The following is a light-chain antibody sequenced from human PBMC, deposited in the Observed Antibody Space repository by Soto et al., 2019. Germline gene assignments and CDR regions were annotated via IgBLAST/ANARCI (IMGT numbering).Light chain of an antibody. Sequence: EIVLTQSPGTLSLSPGERATLSCRASQSVTNNYLAWYQQKPGQAPKLLIFAASSRATGIPDRVSGSGSGTDFTLTISRLEPEDFAMYYCQHFDNPGYTFGKGTRLDI. J-gene: IGKJ2*01. CDR2: AAS. CDR3: QHFDNPGYT. V-gene: IGKV3-20*01. CDR1: QSVTNNY.